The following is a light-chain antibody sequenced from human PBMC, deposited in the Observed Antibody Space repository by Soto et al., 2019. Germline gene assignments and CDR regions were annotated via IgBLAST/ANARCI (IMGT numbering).Light chain of an antibody. CDR1: QNILYSSNNKYY. V-gene: IGKV4-1*01. J-gene: IGKJ2*01. CDR2: WAS. CDR3: QQYYSTPYT. Sequence: DIVMTQSPDSLAVSLGERATINCKSSQNILYSSNNKYYLSWYQQKPGQPPRALFYWASTRESGVPDRFSGSGSGTDFTLTITSLQAEDVAVYYCQQYYSTPYTFGQGTKLEIK.